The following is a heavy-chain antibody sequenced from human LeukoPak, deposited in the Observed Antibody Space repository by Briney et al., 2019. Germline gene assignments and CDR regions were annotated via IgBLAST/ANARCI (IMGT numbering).Heavy chain of an antibody. V-gene: IGHV3-15*01. Sequence: PGGSLRLSCAASGFTFSNAWMSWVRQAPGKGLEWVGRIKSKTDGGTTDYAAPVKGRFTISRDDSKNTLYLQMNSLKTEDTAVYYCTTDFGDYQRDYYFDYWGQGTLVTVSS. CDR1: GFTFSNAW. D-gene: IGHD4-17*01. CDR2: IKSKTDGGTT. CDR3: TTDFGDYQRDYYFDY. J-gene: IGHJ4*02.